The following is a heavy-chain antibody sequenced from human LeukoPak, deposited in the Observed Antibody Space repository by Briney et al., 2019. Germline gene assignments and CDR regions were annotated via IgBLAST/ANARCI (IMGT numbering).Heavy chain of an antibody. J-gene: IGHJ4*02. V-gene: IGHV3-23*01. Sequence: PGGSLRLSCATSGFTFSSYAVTWVRQAPGKGLEWVSAISASGASTYYADSVKGRFAISRDNSKNTLYLQTNSLRADDTAVYYCARDPTGDLDDWGQGTLVTVSS. CDR2: ISASGAST. CDR1: GFTFSSYA. D-gene: IGHD7-27*01. CDR3: ARDPTGDLDD.